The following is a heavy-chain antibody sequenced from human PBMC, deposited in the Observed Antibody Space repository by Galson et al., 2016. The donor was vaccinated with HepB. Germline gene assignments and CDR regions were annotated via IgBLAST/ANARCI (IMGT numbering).Heavy chain of an antibody. D-gene: IGHD3-16*02. CDR3: ARGLIALQRNFFDY. Sequence: AISGDSVSSNSVVWDWIRQSPSRGLEWLGRTYYRSKWFNEYADSVKSRITISAGTSMNHFSLLLNSVTPEDTAVYYCARGLIALQRNFFDYWGQGTLVTVSS. CDR1: GDSVSSNSVV. J-gene: IGHJ4*02. CDR2: TYYRSKWFN. V-gene: IGHV6-1*01.